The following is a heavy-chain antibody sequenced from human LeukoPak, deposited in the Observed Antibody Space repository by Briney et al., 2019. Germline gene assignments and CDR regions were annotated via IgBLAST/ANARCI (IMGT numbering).Heavy chain of an antibody. D-gene: IGHD3-9*01. J-gene: IGHJ5*02. Sequence: PSETLSLTCTISGGSISSSSYYWGWIRQPPGKGLEWIGSIYYSGSTYYNPSLKSRVTISVDTSKNQFSLKLSSVTAANTAVYYCASPAETGYYGWFDPWGQGTLVTVSS. CDR2: IYYSGST. V-gene: IGHV4-39*07. CDR1: GGSISSSSYY. CDR3: ASPAETGYYGWFDP.